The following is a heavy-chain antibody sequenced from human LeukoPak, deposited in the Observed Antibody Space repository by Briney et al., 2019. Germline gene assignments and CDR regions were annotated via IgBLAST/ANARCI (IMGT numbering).Heavy chain of an antibody. D-gene: IGHD2-8*01. CDR1: GFAFSNYA. V-gene: IGHV3-23*01. CDR2: ISGFNT. CDR3: AKDVCTSPRCLLYFDS. Sequence: GGSLRLSCTTSGFAFSNYAMNWVRQAPGKGPEWVSGISGFNTYYADSVKGRFTIFRDNSKNVLYLQMDRLRAEDTAVYSWAKDVCTSPRCLLYFDSWGQGTLVTVSS. J-gene: IGHJ4*02.